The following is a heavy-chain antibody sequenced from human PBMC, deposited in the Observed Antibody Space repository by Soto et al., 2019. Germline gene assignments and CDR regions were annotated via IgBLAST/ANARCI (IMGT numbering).Heavy chain of an antibody. J-gene: IGHJ4*02. D-gene: IGHD3-22*01. CDR3: ARAPASGYYDY. V-gene: IGHV3-64*02. CDR1: GDTVWSYN. Sequence: GWSLGLACAASGDTVWSYNVDGVRQEPGKGLEYVSAISSNGGSTYYADSVKGRFTISRDNSKNTLYLQMGSLRTEDMAVYYCARAPASGYYDYWGQGTLVTVSS. CDR2: ISSNGGST.